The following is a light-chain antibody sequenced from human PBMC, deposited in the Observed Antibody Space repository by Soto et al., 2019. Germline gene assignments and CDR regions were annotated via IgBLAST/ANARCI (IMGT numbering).Light chain of an antibody. CDR2: GVS. CDR3: SSYPASSALVI. V-gene: IGLV2-14*01. J-gene: IGLJ2*01. CDR1: GSDIGNYNY. Sequence: QSALTQPASVSGSPGQSITISCTGTGSDIGNYNYVSWYQQHPGKAPKLMIYGVSNRPSGVSNRFSGSKSGNAASLTISGLQAEDEADYYCSSYPASSALVIFGGGTKVTVL.